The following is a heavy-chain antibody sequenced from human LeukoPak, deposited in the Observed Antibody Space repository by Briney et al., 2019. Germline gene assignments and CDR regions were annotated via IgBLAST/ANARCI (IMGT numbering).Heavy chain of an antibody. CDR2: ISGSGGHT. V-gene: IGHV3-23*01. D-gene: IGHD5-24*01. J-gene: IGHJ6*03. CDR1: GITFSSHA. CDR3: AKGGAATMRDGYNYYYYYMEV. Sequence: PGGSLRLSCAASGITFSSHAMSWVRQAPGKGLDWVSLISGSGGHTYYGDSVKGRFTIPRDNSTNRLYLPMNSLRPEDTAVYYCAKGGAATMRDGYNYYYYYMEVWGRGTTVTVSS.